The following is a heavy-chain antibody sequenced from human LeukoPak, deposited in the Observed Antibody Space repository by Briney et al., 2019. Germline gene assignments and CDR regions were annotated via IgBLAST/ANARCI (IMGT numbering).Heavy chain of an antibody. D-gene: IGHD6-13*01. CDR2: IIPILGIA. CDR3: ARSPYSSSWFGDY. J-gene: IGHJ4*02. Sequence: SVKVSCKASGGTFSSYAISWVRQAPGQGLEWMGRIIPILGIANYAQKFQGRVTITADKSTSTAYMELSSLRSEDTAVYYCARSPYSSSWFGDYWGQGTLVTVSS. CDR1: GGTFSSYA. V-gene: IGHV1-69*04.